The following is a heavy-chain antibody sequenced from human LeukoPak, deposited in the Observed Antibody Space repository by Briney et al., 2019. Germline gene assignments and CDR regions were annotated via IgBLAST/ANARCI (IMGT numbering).Heavy chain of an antibody. J-gene: IGHJ5*02. CDR2: IYYSGST. CDR3: ARVYDILPLSNWFDP. Sequence: SETLSLTCTVSGGSISSYYWSWIRQPPGKGLEWIGYIYYSGSTNYNPSLKSRVTISVDTSKNQFSLKLSSVTTADTVVYYCARVYDILPLSNWFDPWGQGTLVTVSS. CDR1: GGSISSYY. D-gene: IGHD3-9*01. V-gene: IGHV4-59*01.